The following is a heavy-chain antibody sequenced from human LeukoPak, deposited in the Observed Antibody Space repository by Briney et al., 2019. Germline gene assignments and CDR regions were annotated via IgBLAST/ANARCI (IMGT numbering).Heavy chain of an antibody. J-gene: IGHJ4*02. Sequence: SETLSLTCTVSGGSISSSIYYWGWIRQPPGKGLEWIGNIYYSGSTYYNPSLKSRVTISVDTSKNQFSLKLSSVTDADTAVYHCAGKGSSKLFDSWGQGTLVTVSS. CDR2: IYYSGST. D-gene: IGHD6-13*01. CDR3: AGKGSSKLFDS. CDR1: GGSISSSIYY. V-gene: IGHV4-39*07.